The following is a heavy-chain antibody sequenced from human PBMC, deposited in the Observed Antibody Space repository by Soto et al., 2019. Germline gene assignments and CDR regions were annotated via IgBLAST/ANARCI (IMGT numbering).Heavy chain of an antibody. CDR3: AKVRDIVVVVAAPFDY. V-gene: IGHV3-23*01. CDR2: ISGSGGST. Sequence: EVQLLESGGGLVQPGGSLRLSCAASGFTFSSYAMSWVRQAPGKGLEWVSAISGSGGSTYYADSVKGRFTISRDNSKNRLYLQMNSLRAEDTAVYYCAKVRDIVVVVAAPFDYWGQGTLVTVSS. J-gene: IGHJ4*02. D-gene: IGHD2-15*01. CDR1: GFTFSSYA.